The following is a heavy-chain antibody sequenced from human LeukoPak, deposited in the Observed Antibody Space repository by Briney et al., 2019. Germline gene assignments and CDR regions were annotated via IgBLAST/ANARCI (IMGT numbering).Heavy chain of an antibody. CDR2: ISYDGSNK. J-gene: IGHJ4*02. V-gene: IGHV3-30-3*01. CDR1: GFTFSSYA. D-gene: IGHD6-19*01. Sequence: GGSLRLSCAASGFTFSSYAMHWVRQAPGKGLEWVAVISYDGSNKYYADSVKGRFTIPRDNSKNTLYLQMNSLRAEDTAVYYCASLNIAVAGTFDYWGLGTLVTVSS. CDR3: ASLNIAVAGTFDY.